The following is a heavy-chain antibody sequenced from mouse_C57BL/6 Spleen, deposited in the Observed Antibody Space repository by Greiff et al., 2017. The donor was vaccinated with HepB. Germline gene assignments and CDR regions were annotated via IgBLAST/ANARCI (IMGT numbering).Heavy chain of an antibody. D-gene: IGHD2-4*01. V-gene: IGHV1-55*01. J-gene: IGHJ4*01. CDR2: IYPGSGST. CDR3: ARSSYYDYPYYAMDY. CDR1: GYTFTSYW. Sequence: QVQLQQPGAELVKPGASVKMSCKASGYTFTSYWITWVKQRPGQGLEWIGDIYPGSGSTNYNEKFKSKATLTVDTSSSTAYMQLSSLTSEDSAVYYCARSSYYDYPYYAMDYWGQGTSVTVSS.